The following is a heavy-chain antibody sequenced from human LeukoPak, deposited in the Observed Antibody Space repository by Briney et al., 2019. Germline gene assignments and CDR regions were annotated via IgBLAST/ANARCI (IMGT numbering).Heavy chain of an antibody. J-gene: IGHJ3*02. CDR3: AAVVRTRSYDAFDI. CDR2: IYYSGST. Sequence: PSETLSLTCTVSGGSISSGGYYWSWIRQHPGKGLEWIGYIYYSGSTYYNPSLKSRVTISVDTSKNPFSLKLSSVTAADTAVYYCAAVVRTRSYDAFDIWGQGTMVTVSS. V-gene: IGHV4-31*03. CDR1: GGSISSGGYY. D-gene: IGHD2-21*01.